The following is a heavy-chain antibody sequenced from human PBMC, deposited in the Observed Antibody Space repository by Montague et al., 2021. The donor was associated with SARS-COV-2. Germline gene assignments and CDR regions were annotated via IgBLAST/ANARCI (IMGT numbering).Heavy chain of an antibody. CDR2: IYHSCST. CDR1: GGPITSYY. V-gene: IGHV4-59*01. CDR3: ARGLENYGSGSHHFDP. J-gene: IGHJ5*02. D-gene: IGHD3-10*01. Sequence: SETRSLTCAVSGGPITSYYWSWIRQPPGKGLEYIGYIYHSCSTTYNHSLKSQVSISVDTSKNQFSLKLRSVTAADTAVYYCARGLENYGSGSHHFDPWGQGTLVTVSS.